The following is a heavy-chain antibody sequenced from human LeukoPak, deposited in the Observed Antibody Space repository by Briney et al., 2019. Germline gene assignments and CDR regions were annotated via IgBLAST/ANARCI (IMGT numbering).Heavy chain of an antibody. J-gene: IGHJ4*02. D-gene: IGHD6-19*01. Sequence: SETLSLTCTVSGGSISSYYWSWIRQPPGKGLEWVGYIYYSGSTNYNPSLKSRVTISVDTSKNQFSLKLSSVTAADTAVYYCARSGYSSGGGAYWGQGTLVTVSS. CDR3: ARSGYSSGGGAY. V-gene: IGHV4-59*12. CDR2: IYYSGST. CDR1: GGSISSYY.